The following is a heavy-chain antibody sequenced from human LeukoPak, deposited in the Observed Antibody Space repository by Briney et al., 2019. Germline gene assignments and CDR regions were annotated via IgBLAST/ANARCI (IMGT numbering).Heavy chain of an antibody. V-gene: IGHV1-46*01. CDR1: GYTFTGYY. D-gene: IGHD3-10*01. Sequence: GASVEVSCKASGYTFTGYYIHWVRQAPGQGLEWMGIINPSSGSTDYAQKFQGRVTMTRDTSTSTVYMQLSSLRSEDTAVYYCARDPLPYYGSGSYYRPNWFDPWGQGTLVIVSS. CDR3: ARDPLPYYGSGSYYRPNWFDP. J-gene: IGHJ5*02. CDR2: INPSSGST.